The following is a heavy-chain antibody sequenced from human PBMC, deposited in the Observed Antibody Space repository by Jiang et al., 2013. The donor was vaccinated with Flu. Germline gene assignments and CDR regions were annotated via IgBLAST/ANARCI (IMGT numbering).Heavy chain of an antibody. CDR1: GFTFSSYE. J-gene: IGHJ4*02. CDR3: ARVGSYSLFDY. CDR2: ISSSGSTI. V-gene: IGHV3-48*03. Sequence: VQLVESGGGLVQPGGSLRLSCAASGFTFSSYEMNWVRQAPGKGLEWVSYISSSGSTIYYADSVKGRFTISRDNAKNSLYLQMNSLRAEDTAVYYCARVGSYSLFDYWGQGTLVTVSS. D-gene: IGHD1-26*01.